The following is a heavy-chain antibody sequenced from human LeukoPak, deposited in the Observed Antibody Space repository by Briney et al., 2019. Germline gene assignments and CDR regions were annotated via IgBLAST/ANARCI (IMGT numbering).Heavy chain of an antibody. Sequence: SETLSLTCAVYGGSFSDYYWTWIRQPPGKGLEWIGEINHSGSTNYNPSLKSRVTFSVDTSKNQFSLKLSSVTAADTAVYFCARRRVRIAARHEGYFDYWGQGSLVTVSS. J-gene: IGHJ4*02. CDR2: INHSGST. D-gene: IGHD6-6*01. CDR3: ARRRVRIAARHEGYFDY. V-gene: IGHV4-34*01. CDR1: GGSFSDYY.